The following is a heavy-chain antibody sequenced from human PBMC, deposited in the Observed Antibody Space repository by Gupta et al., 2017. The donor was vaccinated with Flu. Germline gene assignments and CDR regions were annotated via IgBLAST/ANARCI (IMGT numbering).Heavy chain of an antibody. V-gene: IGHV3-74*01. J-gene: IGHJ4*02. CDR1: GFTFSRYW. D-gene: IGHD6-6*01. CDR2: INSDGRST. Sequence: EVQLVASGGGLVQPGGSLRLSCAASGFTFSRYWIHWVRQAPGKGLVWVSRINSDGRSTNYADSVKGRFTISRDNAKNTLYLQMNSLRAEDTAVYYCARDYEYSSSSGDFDYWGQGTLVTVSS. CDR3: ARDYEYSSSSGDFDY.